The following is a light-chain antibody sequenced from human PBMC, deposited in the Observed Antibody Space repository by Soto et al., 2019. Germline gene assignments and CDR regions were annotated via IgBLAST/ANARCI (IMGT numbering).Light chain of an antibody. J-gene: IGLJ1*01. Sequence: QSALTQPPSASGSPGQSVTISCTGTSNDIGAYNYVSWYQQHPGKAPKLLIYEVFRRPSGVPDRFSGSRSGNTASLTVSGLQPEDEADYYCSSYAGRETGVFGTGTSSPS. CDR1: SNDIGAYNY. CDR3: SSYAGRETGV. V-gene: IGLV2-8*01. CDR2: EVF.